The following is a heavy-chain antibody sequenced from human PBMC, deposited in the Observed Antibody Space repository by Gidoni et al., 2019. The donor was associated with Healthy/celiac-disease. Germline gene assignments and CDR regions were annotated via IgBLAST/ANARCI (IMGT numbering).Heavy chain of an antibody. D-gene: IGHD6-19*01. CDR2: IYYSGST. CDR1: GGSISSSSYY. V-gene: IGHV4-39*01. CDR3: ARIIAVAGFLSWFDP. Sequence: QLQLQESGPGLVKPSETLSLTCPVSGGSISSSSYYWGWIRQPPGKGLEWIGSIYYSGSTYYNPSLKSRVTISVDTSKNQFSLKLSSVTAADTAVYYCARIIAVAGFLSWFDPWGQGTLVTVSS. J-gene: IGHJ5*02.